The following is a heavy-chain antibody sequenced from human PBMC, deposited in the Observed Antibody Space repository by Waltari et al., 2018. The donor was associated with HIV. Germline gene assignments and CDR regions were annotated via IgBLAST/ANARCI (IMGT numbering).Heavy chain of an antibody. D-gene: IGHD3-22*01. Sequence: EVQLLESGGGLVQPGGSLRLSCAASGFTFSSYAMSWVRQAPGKGLEWVSAISGRGGRTYYADSVKGRFTISRDNSKNTLYLQMNSLRAEDTAVYYCAKSRYYDSSGYYGAFDIWGQGTMVTVSS. CDR2: ISGRGGRT. CDR3: AKSRYYDSSGYYGAFDI. J-gene: IGHJ3*02. V-gene: IGHV3-23*01. CDR1: GFTFSSYA.